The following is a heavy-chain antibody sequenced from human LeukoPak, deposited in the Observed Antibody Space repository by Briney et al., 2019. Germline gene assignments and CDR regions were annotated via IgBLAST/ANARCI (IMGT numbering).Heavy chain of an antibody. CDR1: GGSITSASHY. J-gene: IGHJ2*01. CDR3: SRRDCSHTDCFYWYFDL. D-gene: IGHD2-2*01. Sequence: SETLSLTCSVSGGSITSASHYWSFIRQPPGKGLEWIGSIYYSGSTWYNSSLQSRVTISVDTSKNEFSLKLRSVTATDTAVYYCSRRDCSHTDCFYWYFDLWGRGALLTVSS. V-gene: IGHV4-39*07. CDR2: IYYSGST.